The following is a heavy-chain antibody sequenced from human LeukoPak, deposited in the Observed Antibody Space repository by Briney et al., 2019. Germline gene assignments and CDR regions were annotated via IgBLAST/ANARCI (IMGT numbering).Heavy chain of an antibody. CDR3: ARGGDYYDSSGYDAFDI. CDR1: GYTFTGYY. J-gene: IGHJ3*02. V-gene: IGHV1-2*02. D-gene: IGHD3-22*01. CDR2: INTNSGGT. Sequence: ASVKVSCKASGYTFTGYYMHWVRQAPGQGLEWMGWINTNSGGTNYAQKFQGRVTMTRDTSISTAYMELSRLRSDDTAVYYCARGGDYYDSSGYDAFDIWGQGTMVTVSS.